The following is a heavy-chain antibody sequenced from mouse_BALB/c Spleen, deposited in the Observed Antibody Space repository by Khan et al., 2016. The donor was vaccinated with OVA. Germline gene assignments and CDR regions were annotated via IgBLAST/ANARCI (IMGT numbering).Heavy chain of an antibody. CDR1: GYTFTYYV. CDR2: IYPGSDNA. Sequence: QVQLKESGPELVKPGASVKMSCKASGYTFTYYVITWVKQRTGQGLEWIGEIYPGSDNAYYNERFKGKATLPADKSSNTTHMQLSSLTSEDSAVYFCARRDGYYVYFDYWGQGTTLTVSS. V-gene: IGHV1-77*01. D-gene: IGHD2-3*01. CDR3: ARRDGYYVYFDY. J-gene: IGHJ2*01.